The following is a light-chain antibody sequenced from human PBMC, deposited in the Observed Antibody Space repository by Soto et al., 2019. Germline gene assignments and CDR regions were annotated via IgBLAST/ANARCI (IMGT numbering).Light chain of an antibody. CDR2: GAS. CDR3: QQYSSSPPKYT. V-gene: IGKV3-20*01. Sequence: EIVLTQSPGTLSLSPGERATLSCRASQSVSSSSLAWYQQKPGQAPRLLIYGASSRATGIPDRFSGSGSGTDFTLTISRLEPEDFAVYHCQQYSSSPPKYTFGQGTKLEIK. CDR1: QSVSSSS. J-gene: IGKJ2*01.